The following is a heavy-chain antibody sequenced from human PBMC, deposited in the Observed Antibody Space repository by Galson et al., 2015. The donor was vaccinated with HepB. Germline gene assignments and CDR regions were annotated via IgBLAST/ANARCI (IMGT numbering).Heavy chain of an antibody. CDR3: AKDIEGRGSWYNGDAFDI. D-gene: IGHD6-13*01. V-gene: IGHV3-9*01. J-gene: IGHJ3*02. CDR2: ISWNSGSI. CDR1: RFTFDDYA. Sequence: SLRLSCAGSRFTFDDYATHWVRQAPGKGLEWVSGISWNSGSIDHADSVKGRFTISRDNAKNSLYLQMNSLRAEDTALYYCAKDIEGRGSWYNGDAFDIWGQGTMVTVSS.